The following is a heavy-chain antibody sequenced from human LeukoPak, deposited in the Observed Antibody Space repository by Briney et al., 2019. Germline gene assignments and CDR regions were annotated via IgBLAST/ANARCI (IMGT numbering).Heavy chain of an antibody. Sequence: SETLSLTCAVYGGSFSGYYWSWIRQPPGKGLEWIGEINHSGSTNYNPSLKSRVTISVDTSKNQFPLKLSSVTAADTAVYYCARGGAGYCSSTSCYWFDPWGQGTLVTVSS. CDR1: GGSFSGYY. J-gene: IGHJ5*02. D-gene: IGHD2-2*01. CDR3: ARGGAGYCSSTSCYWFDP. V-gene: IGHV4-34*01. CDR2: INHSGST.